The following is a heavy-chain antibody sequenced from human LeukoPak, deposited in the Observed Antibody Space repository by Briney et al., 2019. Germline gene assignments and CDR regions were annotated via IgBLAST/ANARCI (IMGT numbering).Heavy chain of an antibody. CDR2: ISSSSSTI. J-gene: IGHJ4*02. CDR1: GFTFSSYS. Sequence: QTGGSLRLSCAASGFTFSSYSMNWVRQAPGKGLEWVSYISSSSSTIYYADSVKGRFTISRDNAKNSLYLQMNSLRAEDTAVYYCARAYYYGSGEFVAEDYWGQGTLVTVSS. V-gene: IGHV3-48*01. CDR3: ARAYYYGSGEFVAEDY. D-gene: IGHD3-10*01.